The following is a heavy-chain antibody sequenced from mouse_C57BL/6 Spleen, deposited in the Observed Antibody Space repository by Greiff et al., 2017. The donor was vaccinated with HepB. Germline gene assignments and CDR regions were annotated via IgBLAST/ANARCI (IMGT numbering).Heavy chain of an antibody. CDR2: IWSGGST. Sequence: QVQLQQSGPGLVQPSQSLSITCTVSGFSLTSYGVHWVRQSPGKGLEWLGVIWSGGSTDYNAAFISRLSISKDNSKSQVFFKMNSLQADDTAIYYCARPIYYYGSSYPDRNAMDYWGQGTSVTVSS. CDR1: GFSLTSYG. D-gene: IGHD1-1*01. CDR3: ARPIYYYGSSYPDRNAMDY. V-gene: IGHV2-2*01. J-gene: IGHJ4*01.